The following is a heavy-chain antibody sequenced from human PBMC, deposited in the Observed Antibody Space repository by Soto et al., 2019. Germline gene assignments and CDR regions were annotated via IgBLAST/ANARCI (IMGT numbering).Heavy chain of an antibody. V-gene: IGHV4-34*01. CDR1: GASFSVYY. J-gene: IGHJ6*02. CDR3: ARKTVLRYFDSLSFYYGMDV. D-gene: IGHD3-9*01. CDR2: INHSGST. Sequence: SETLSLTCAVYGASFSVYYWSWIRQPPGKGLEWIGEINHSGSTNYNPSLKSRVTISVDTSKNQFSLKLSSVTAADTAVYYCARKTVLRYFDSLSFYYGMDVWGQGTTVT.